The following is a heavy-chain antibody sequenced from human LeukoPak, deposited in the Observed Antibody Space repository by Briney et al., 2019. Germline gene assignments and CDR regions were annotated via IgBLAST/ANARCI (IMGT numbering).Heavy chain of an antibody. Sequence: SETLSLTCSVSGGSISGYYWSWIRQPPGKGLEWIAYIHYSGSTNNNPSLKSRVTISVDTSKNQFSLKLSSVTAADTAVYYCARRAKGSGSYDYWGQGTLVTVSS. V-gene: IGHV4-59*01. CDR2: IHYSGST. CDR1: GGSISGYY. J-gene: IGHJ4*02. CDR3: ARRAKGSGSYDY. D-gene: IGHD1-26*01.